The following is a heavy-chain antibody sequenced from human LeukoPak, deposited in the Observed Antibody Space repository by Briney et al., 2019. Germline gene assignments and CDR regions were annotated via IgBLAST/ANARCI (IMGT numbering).Heavy chain of an antibody. D-gene: IGHD4-23*01. CDR1: GFTFSSYS. CDR3: AREDTVDPYYFDY. J-gene: IGHJ4*02. CDR2: ISSSSSYI. Sequence: GGSLRLSCAASGFTFSSYSMNWVRQAPGKGLEWVSSISSSSSYIYYADSVKGRFTISRDNAKNSLYLQMNSLRAEDTAVYYCAREDTVDPYYFDYWGKGTLVTVSS. V-gene: IGHV3-21*01.